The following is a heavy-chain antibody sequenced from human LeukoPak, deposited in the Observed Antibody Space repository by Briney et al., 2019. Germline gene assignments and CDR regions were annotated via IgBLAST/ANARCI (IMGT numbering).Heavy chain of an antibody. CDR3: ARVEGSGTPPDQGVYYYYYMDV. D-gene: IGHD2-15*01. CDR2: IYYSGCT. V-gene: IGHV4-59*07. J-gene: IGHJ6*03. CDR1: GGSISSYY. Sequence: PSDTLSLTCTVSGGSISSYYWSWIRQPPGKGLEWIGYIYYSGCTNYNPSLNSRVTISVDTSKNQFSLKLSSVTAADTAVYYCARVEGSGTPPDQGVYYYYYMDVWGKGTTVIISS.